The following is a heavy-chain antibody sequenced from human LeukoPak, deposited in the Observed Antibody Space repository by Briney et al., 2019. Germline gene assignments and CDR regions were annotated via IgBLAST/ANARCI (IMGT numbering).Heavy chain of an antibody. D-gene: IGHD5-12*01. CDR2: INPNSGGT. CDR1: GYTFTGYY. J-gene: IGHJ4*02. Sequence: ASVKVSFKASGYTFTGYYMHWVRQAPGQGLEWMGRINPNSGGTNYAQKFQGRVTMTRDTSISTAYMELSRLRSDDTAVYYCARVSLASGYDPFDYWGQGTLVTVSS. V-gene: IGHV1-2*06. CDR3: ARVSLASGYDPFDY.